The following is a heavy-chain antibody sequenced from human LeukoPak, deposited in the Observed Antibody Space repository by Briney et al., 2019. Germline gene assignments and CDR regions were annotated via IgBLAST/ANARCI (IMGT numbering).Heavy chain of an antibody. J-gene: IGHJ3*02. CDR3: ARDLMITFGGIIRVAFDI. Sequence: SETLSLTCTVSGGSISSYYWSWIRQPPGKGLEWIGYIYYSGSTNYNPSLKSRVTRSVDTSKNQFSLKLTSVTAADTAVYYCARDLMITFGGIIRVAFDIWGQGTMLTVSS. D-gene: IGHD3-16*01. CDR2: IYYSGST. CDR1: GGSISSYY. V-gene: IGHV4-59*12.